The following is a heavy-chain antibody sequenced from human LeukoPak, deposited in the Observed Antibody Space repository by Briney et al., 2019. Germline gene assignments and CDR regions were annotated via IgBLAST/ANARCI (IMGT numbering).Heavy chain of an antibody. D-gene: IGHD6-6*01. Sequence: PSETLSLTCAVYGGSFSGYYWSWIRQPPGKGLEWIGEINHSGSTNYNPSLKSRVTISVDTSKNQFSLKLSSVTAEDTAVYYCARDQLLGAFDIWGQGTMVTVSS. V-gene: IGHV4-34*01. CDR3: ARDQLLGAFDI. CDR2: INHSGST. CDR1: GGSFSGYY. J-gene: IGHJ3*02.